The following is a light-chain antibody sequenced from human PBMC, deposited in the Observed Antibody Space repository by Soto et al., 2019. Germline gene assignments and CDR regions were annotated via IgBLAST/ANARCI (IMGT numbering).Light chain of an antibody. CDR3: QQYNSYSWA. CDR1: QSINTW. CDR2: DAS. V-gene: IGKV1-5*01. Sequence: DIPMPQSPSTLSASIGDRVTITCRASQSINTWLAWYQQRPGKAPKLLVYDASSLESGVPARFRGSGSGTEYTLTISSLQADDFATYFCQQYNSYSWAFGQGTKVDIK. J-gene: IGKJ1*01.